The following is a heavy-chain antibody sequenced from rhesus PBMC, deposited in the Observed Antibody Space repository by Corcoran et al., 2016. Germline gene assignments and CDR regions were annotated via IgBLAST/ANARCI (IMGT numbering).Heavy chain of an antibody. J-gene: IGHJ4*01. Sequence: QVQLQESGPGLVKPSETLSLTCAVSGYSISSGYYWSWIRQPPGKGVEWIGYITSSASTSDIPSLESRVTISRDTSKHQFSLELSSVTAADTAVYYCARGTVAADYWGQGVLVTVSS. CDR2: ITSSAST. CDR3: ARGTVAADY. V-gene: IGHV4-122*02. CDR1: GYSISSGYY. D-gene: IGHD4-29*01.